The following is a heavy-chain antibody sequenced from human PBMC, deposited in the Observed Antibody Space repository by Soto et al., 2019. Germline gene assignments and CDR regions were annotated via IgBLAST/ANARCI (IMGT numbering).Heavy chain of an antibody. CDR1: GYSFTSYW. D-gene: IGHD6-13*01. V-gene: IGHV5-51*01. CDR3: ARRPGIAAACTVVFYYGMDV. Sequence: PGESLKISCKGSGYSFTSYWIGWVRQMPGKGLEWMGIIYPGDSDTRYSPSFQGQVTISADKSISTAYLQWSSLKASDTAMYYCARRPGIAAACTVVFYYGMDVWGQGTTVTVSS. J-gene: IGHJ6*02. CDR2: IYPGDSDT.